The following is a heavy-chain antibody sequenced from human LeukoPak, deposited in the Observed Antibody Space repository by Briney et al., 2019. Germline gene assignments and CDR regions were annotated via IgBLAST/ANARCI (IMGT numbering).Heavy chain of an antibody. CDR2: ISYDGSNK. J-gene: IGHJ3*02. Sequence: GGSLRLSCAASGFTFSSYAMHWVRQAPGKGLEWVAVISYDGSNKYYADSVKGRFTISRDNYKNTLYLQMNSLRAEDTAVYYCARDPYSGSYSDAFDIWGQGTMVTVSS. D-gene: IGHD1-26*01. V-gene: IGHV3-30-3*01. CDR1: GFTFSSYA. CDR3: ARDPYSGSYSDAFDI.